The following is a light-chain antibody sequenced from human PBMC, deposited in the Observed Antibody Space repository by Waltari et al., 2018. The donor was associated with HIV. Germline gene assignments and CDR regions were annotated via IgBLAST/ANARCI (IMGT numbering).Light chain of an antibody. Sequence: QSVLTQPPPASGTTGQRGHISCSGIGSNNGSHPESWYQQLTGTAPTLLMYNNSQRHSGVPDRFSGSKSDTSASLANSGLQSEDEAGYFCAAWDDSLNGAIFGGGTKLTVL. CDR2: NNS. V-gene: IGLV1-44*01. CDR1: GSNNGSHP. J-gene: IGLJ2*01. CDR3: AAWDDSLNGAI.